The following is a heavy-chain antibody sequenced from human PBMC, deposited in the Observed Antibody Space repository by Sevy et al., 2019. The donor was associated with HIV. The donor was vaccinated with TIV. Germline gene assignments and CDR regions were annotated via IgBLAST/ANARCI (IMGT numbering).Heavy chain of an antibody. V-gene: IGHV3-7*01. D-gene: IGHD1-26*01. Sequence: GGSLRLSCAASGFTFSSYWRSWVRQAPGKGLEWVANIKQDGSEKYYVDSVKGRFTISRDNAKNSLYLQMNGLRAEDTAVYYCARSGGSYDYGMDVWGQGTTVTVSS. CDR3: ARSGGSYDYGMDV. J-gene: IGHJ6*02. CDR2: IKQDGSEK. CDR1: GFTFSSYW.